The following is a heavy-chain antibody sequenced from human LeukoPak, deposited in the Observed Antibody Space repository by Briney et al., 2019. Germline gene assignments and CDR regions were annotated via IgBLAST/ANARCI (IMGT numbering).Heavy chain of an antibody. V-gene: IGHV1-69*13. J-gene: IGHJ5*02. CDR2: IIPIFGTA. D-gene: IGHD3-22*01. Sequence: GASVKVSCKASGGTFSSYAISWVRQAPGQGLEWIGGIIPIFGTANYAQKFQGRVTITADESTSTAYMELSSLRSEDTAVYYCARDSIPTMIIGGFDPWGQGTLVTVSS. CDR3: ARDSIPTMIIGGFDP. CDR1: GGTFSSYA.